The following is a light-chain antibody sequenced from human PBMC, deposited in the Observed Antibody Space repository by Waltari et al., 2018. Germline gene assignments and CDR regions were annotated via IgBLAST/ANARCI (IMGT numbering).Light chain of an antibody. CDR2: GAS. Sequence: ELVMTQSPGTLSVSPGEKATLSCRASQSVSSNLAWYQQKPGQSPRLLIYGASPRATGIPARFSGSGSGTDFPLTISSLQSEDFAVYYCQHSDTFGQGTKLEIK. CDR3: QHSDT. CDR1: QSVSSN. J-gene: IGKJ2*01. V-gene: IGKV3-15*01.